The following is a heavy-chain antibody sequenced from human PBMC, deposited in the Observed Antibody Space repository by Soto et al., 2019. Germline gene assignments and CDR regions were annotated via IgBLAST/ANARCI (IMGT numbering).Heavy chain of an antibody. J-gene: IGHJ6*02. Sequence: ASVKVSCKASGYTFTSHSMHWVRQAPGQGLEWMGIFNPRGGSRTYAQNFKGRVVMTSDTSTSTVYMELSSLRHEDTAVYYCARIGQYSTSSSDYYYFAMDVWGQGTPVTVSS. CDR2: FNPRGGSR. CDR1: GYTFTSHS. CDR3: ARIGQYSTSSSDYYYFAMDV. D-gene: IGHD6-6*01. V-gene: IGHV1-46*01.